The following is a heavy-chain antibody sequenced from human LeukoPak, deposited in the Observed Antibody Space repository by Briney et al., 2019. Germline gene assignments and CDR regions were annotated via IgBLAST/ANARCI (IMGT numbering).Heavy chain of an antibody. CDR3: AKRGGYSGYDALSYYYYGMDV. J-gene: IGHJ6*02. CDR1: GGTFSSYA. V-gene: IGHV1-69*04. CDR2: IIPILGIA. D-gene: IGHD5-12*01. Sequence: SVKVSCKASGGTFSSYAISWVRQAPGQGLEWMGRIIPILGIANYAQKFQGRVTITADKSTSTAYMELSSLRSEDTAVYYCAKRGGYSGYDALSYYYYGMDVWGQGTTVTVSS.